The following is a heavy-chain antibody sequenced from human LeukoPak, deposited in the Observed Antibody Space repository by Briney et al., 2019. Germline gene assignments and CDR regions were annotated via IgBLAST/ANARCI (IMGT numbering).Heavy chain of an antibody. CDR3: ARVPSSSWYNPAFDI. J-gene: IGHJ3*02. Sequence: GGSLRLSCAASGFTFSNYAMHWVRQAPGRGLEYVSAISSNGGSTYYANSVKGRFTISRDNSKNTLYLQMGSLRAEDMAVYYCARVPSSSWYNPAFDIWGQGTMVTVSS. V-gene: IGHV3-64*01. D-gene: IGHD6-13*01. CDR1: GFTFSNYA. CDR2: ISSNGGST.